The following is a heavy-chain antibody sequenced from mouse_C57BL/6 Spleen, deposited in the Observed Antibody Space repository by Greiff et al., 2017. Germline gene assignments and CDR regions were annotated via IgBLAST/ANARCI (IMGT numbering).Heavy chain of an antibody. V-gene: IGHV1-64*01. J-gene: IGHJ1*03. CDR3: ARGDYGSSYDWYFDG. D-gene: IGHD1-1*01. CDR1: GYTFTSYW. CDR2: IHPNSGST. Sequence: QVQLQQPGAELVKPGASVKLSCKASGYTFTSYWMHWVKQRPGQGLEWIGMIHPNSGSTNYNEKFKSKATLTVDKSSSTAYMRLSSLTSEDSAVYYCARGDYGSSYDWYFDGWGTGTTVTVSS.